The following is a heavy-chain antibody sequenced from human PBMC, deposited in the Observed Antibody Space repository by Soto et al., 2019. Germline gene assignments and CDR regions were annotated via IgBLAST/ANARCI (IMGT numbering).Heavy chain of an antibody. D-gene: IGHD3-22*01. CDR1: GGSISSYY. CDR2: IYHSGST. J-gene: IGHJ4*02. Sequence: PSETLSLTCTVSGGSISSYYWSWIRQPPGKGLEWIGYIYHSGSTNYNPSLKSRVTISVDTSKNQFSLKPTSVTAADTAVYYCARVGYYDSSGYYYFDYWGQGTLVTVSS. V-gene: IGHV4-59*01. CDR3: ARVGYYDSSGYYYFDY.